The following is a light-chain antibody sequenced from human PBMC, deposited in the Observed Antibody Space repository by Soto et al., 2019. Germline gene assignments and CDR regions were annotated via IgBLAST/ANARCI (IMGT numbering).Light chain of an antibody. CDR2: DAS. V-gene: IGKV1-5*01. CDR3: QQYNTYVWT. Sequence: DIQMTQFPSTLSASVGDRLTITCRASQSISNSLAWYQQKPGKAPKLLICDASTLESGVPSRFSGSGSGTEFTLSVSSLQPDDFATYYCQQYNTYVWTFGQGTKVDNK. CDR1: QSISNS. J-gene: IGKJ1*01.